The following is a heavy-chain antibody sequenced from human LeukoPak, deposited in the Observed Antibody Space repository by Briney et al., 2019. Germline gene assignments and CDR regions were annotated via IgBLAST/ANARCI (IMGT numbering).Heavy chain of an antibody. Sequence: GSSVKVSCKASGGTFSSYAISWVRQAPGQGLEWMGGIIPIFGTANYAQKFQGRVTITADESTSTAYMELSSLRSEDTAVYYCARGSVGRDGYNTGVYYYYYYMDVWGKGTTVTVSS. CDR1: GGTFSSYA. CDR2: IIPIFGTA. J-gene: IGHJ6*03. V-gene: IGHV1-69*01. D-gene: IGHD5-24*01. CDR3: ARGSVGRDGYNTGVYYYYYYMDV.